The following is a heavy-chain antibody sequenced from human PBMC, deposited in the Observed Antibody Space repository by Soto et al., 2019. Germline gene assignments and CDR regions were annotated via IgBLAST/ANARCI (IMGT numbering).Heavy chain of an antibody. CDR2: IYYSGST. D-gene: IGHD6-19*01. Sequence: SETLSLXCTVSGCSISSSSYYWGWIRQPPGKGLEWIGSIYYSGSTYYNPSLKSRVTISVDTSKNQFSLKLSSVTAADTAVYYCATRQYPGIAVAGTHEVWFAPWGQGTLVTVSS. CDR3: ATRQYPGIAVAGTHEVWFAP. CDR1: GCSISSSSYY. J-gene: IGHJ5*02. V-gene: IGHV4-39*01.